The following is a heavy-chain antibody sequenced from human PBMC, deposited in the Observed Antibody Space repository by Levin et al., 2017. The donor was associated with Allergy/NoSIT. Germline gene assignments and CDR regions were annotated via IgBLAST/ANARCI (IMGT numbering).Heavy chain of an antibody. D-gene: IGHD3-10*01. CDR1: GGSFSGYY. V-gene: IGHV4-34*01. Sequence: SETLSLTCAVYGGSFSGYYWSWIRQPPGKGLEWIGEINHSGSTNYNPSLKSRVTISVDTSKNQFSLKLSSVTAADTAVYYCARYVMVRGVEPWGQGTLVTVSS. CDR2: INHSGST. J-gene: IGHJ5*02. CDR3: ARYVMVRGVEP.